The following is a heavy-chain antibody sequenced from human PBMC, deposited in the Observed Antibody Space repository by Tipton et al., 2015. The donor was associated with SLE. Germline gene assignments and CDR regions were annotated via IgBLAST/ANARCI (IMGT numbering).Heavy chain of an antibody. J-gene: IGHJ4*02. CDR3: ARGAPRWSYFDY. Sequence: LSLTCTVSGGSISSGSYYWSWIRQPAGKGLEWIGYIYTSGSTNYNPSLKSRVTISVDTSKNQFSLKLSSVTAADTAVYYCARGAPRWSYFDYWGQGTLVTVSS. CDR1: GGSISSGSYY. CDR2: IYTSGST. D-gene: IGHD2-8*01. V-gene: IGHV4-61*09.